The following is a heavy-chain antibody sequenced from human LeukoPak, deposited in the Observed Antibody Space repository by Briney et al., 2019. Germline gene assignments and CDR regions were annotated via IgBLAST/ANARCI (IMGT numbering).Heavy chain of an antibody. J-gene: IGHJ4*02. Sequence: ASVTVSCKASGYTFTSYGISWVQQAPGQGLEWMGWISAHSGDTNYVQKFQGRVTVTRDTSTSTAYMELRSLRSDDTAVYYCARDPGGFGDPFDYWGQGTLVTVSS. CDR1: GYTFTSYG. V-gene: IGHV1-18*01. D-gene: IGHD3-10*01. CDR2: ISAHSGDT. CDR3: ARDPGGFGDPFDY.